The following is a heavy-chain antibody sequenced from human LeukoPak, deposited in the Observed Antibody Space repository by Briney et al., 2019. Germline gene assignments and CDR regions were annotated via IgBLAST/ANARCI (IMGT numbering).Heavy chain of an antibody. V-gene: IGHV3-64D*06. D-gene: IGHD3-16*01. CDR2: INYNGDST. CDR1: GFTFSTFA. Sequence: GGSLRLSCSASGFTFSTFAMHWVRQAPGKRLEYVSGINYNGDSTYYSDSVKARLTISRDNSKNTLFLQMASLRAEDTAVYYCVKTMMTFGGVIRSDAFDIWGQGTMVIVSA. J-gene: IGHJ3*02. CDR3: VKTMMTFGGVIRSDAFDI.